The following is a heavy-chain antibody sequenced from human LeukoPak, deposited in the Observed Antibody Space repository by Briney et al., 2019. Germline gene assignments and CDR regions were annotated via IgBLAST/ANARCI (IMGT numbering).Heavy chain of an antibody. J-gene: IGHJ3*02. Sequence: GGSLRLSCAASGFTFSSYAMGWVRQAPGKGLEWVSAISGSGGSTYYADSVKGRFTISRDNSKNTLYLQMNSLRAEDTAVYYCARHTIFGVVHAFDIWGQGTMVTVSS. CDR1: GFTFSSYA. CDR3: ARHTIFGVVHAFDI. D-gene: IGHD3-3*01. CDR2: ISGSGGST. V-gene: IGHV3-23*01.